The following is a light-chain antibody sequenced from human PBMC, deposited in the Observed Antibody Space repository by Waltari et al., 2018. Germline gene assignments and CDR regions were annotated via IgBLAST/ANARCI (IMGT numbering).Light chain of an antibody. CDR2: RYG. Sequence: QSVLTQPPSASGTPGQTVTISCSGSSSNVGRNSVYWYQQLPGTAPKLLIYRYGQRPSGVPARFFGSKSGTSASLVITGLRPEDEADYYCAAWDDSLYVVFGGGTRLTV. CDR1: SSNVGRNS. CDR3: AAWDDSLYVV. V-gene: IGLV1-47*01. J-gene: IGLJ2*01.